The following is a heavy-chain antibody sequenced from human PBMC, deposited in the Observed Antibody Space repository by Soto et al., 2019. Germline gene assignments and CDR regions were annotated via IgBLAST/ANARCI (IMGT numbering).Heavy chain of an antibody. V-gene: IGHV1-3*01. J-gene: IGHJ4*02. CDR1: GYTFTSYA. CDR3: ARSEDTIFFDY. D-gene: IGHD3-3*01. CDR2: INAGNGNT. Sequence: EASVKVSCKASGYTFTSYAMHWVRQAPGQRLEWMGWINAGNGNTKYSQKFQGRVTITRDTSASTAYMELSSLRSEDTAVYYCARSEDTIFFDYWGQGTLVTVSS.